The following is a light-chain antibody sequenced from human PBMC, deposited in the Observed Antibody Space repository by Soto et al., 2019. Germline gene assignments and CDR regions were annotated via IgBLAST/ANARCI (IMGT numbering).Light chain of an antibody. V-gene: IGLV2-14*01. Sequence: QSALTQPASVSGFPGRSITISCTGTSSDVGGYNSVSWYQQHPGKAPKLMIYNVSNRPSGVSNRFSGSKSGNTASLTISGLQAEDEADYYCSSYTSSSTYVFGTGTKVTVL. CDR2: NVS. CDR3: SSYTSSSTYV. CDR1: SSDVGGYNS. J-gene: IGLJ1*01.